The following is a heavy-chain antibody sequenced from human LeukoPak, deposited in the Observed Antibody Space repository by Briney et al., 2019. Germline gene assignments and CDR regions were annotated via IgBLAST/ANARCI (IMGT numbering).Heavy chain of an antibody. D-gene: IGHD7-27*01. Sequence: TLSLTCTGSGGSVSCVSYDRRWPGQPAGKGLGWIGRIYSSECTNYNPCLKSRITISVDTYKNQFSLKVSAVADEDTAVYYCARDRINWGSSYFDYWGQGTLVTVSS. CDR1: GGSVSCVSYD. CDR2: IYSSECT. J-gene: IGHJ4*02. CDR3: ARDRINWGSSYFDY. V-gene: IGHV4-61*02.